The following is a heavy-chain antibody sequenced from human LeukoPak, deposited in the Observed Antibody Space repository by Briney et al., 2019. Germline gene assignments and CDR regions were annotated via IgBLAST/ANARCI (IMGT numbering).Heavy chain of an antibody. CDR1: GYSIGSGYY. CDR3: ARVTAYSSENYFDY. D-gene: IGHD6-25*01. CDR2: IYHSGST. Sequence: SETLSLTCAVSGYSIGSGYYWGWIRQPPGKGLEWIGSIYHSGSTYYNPSLKSRVTISVDTSKNQFSLKLSSVTAADTAVYYCARVTAYSSENYFDYWGQGTLVTVSS. V-gene: IGHV4-38-2*01. J-gene: IGHJ4*02.